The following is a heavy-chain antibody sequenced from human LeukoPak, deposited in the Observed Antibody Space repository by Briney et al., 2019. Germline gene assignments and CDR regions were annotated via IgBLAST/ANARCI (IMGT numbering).Heavy chain of an antibody. CDR3: ARDQCSSTSCPSSYYYYYYGMDV. CDR2: INPNSGGT. V-gene: IGHV1-2*02. Sequence: ASVKVSCKASGYTFTGYYMHWVRQAPGQGLEWMGWINPNSGGTNYAQKFQGRVTMTRDTSISTAYMELSRLRFDDTAVYYCARDQCSSTSCPSSYYYYYYGMDVWGQGTTVTVSS. J-gene: IGHJ6*02. D-gene: IGHD2-2*01. CDR1: GYTFTGYY.